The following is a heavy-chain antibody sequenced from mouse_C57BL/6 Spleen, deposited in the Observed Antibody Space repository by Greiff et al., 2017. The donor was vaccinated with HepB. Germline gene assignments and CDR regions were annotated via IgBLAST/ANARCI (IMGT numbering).Heavy chain of an antibody. CDR2: INPSNGGT. CDR1: GYTFTSYW. Sequence: QVQLQQPGTELVKPGASVKLSCKASGYTFTSYWMHWVKQRPGQGLEWIGNINPSNGGTNYNEKFKSKATLTVDKSSSTAYMQLSSLTSEDSAVYECARWAYGNYRYFDVWGTGTTVTVSS. CDR3: ARWAYGNYRYFDV. J-gene: IGHJ1*03. V-gene: IGHV1-53*01. D-gene: IGHD2-1*01.